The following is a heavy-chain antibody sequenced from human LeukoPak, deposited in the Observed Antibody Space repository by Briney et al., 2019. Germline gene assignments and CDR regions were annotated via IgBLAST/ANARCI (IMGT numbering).Heavy chain of an antibody. Sequence: GEPLKISCKASGYSFTSYWIGWVRQMPGKGLEWMGIIYPGDSDTRYRPSFQGQVTISADKSMNTAYLQWSSLKASDTAMYYCALYFDTYYFDYWGQGTLVTVSS. V-gene: IGHV5-51*01. D-gene: IGHD2-2*02. CDR3: ALYFDTYYFDY. CDR1: GYSFTSYW. CDR2: IYPGDSDT. J-gene: IGHJ4*02.